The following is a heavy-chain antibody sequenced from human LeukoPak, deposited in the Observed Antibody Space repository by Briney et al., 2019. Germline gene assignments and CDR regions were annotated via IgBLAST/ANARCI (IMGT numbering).Heavy chain of an antibody. Sequence: GGSLRLSCAASGFTFSTYWMSWVRQAPGRGLEWVANIKQNGGEKLYVDSVKGRSTISRDNAKNSLYLQMNSLRAEDTAVYYCARASASIVVVVAATRGHAFDYWGQGTLVTVSS. CDR3: ARASASIVVVVAATRGHAFDY. CDR1: GFTFSTYW. J-gene: IGHJ4*02. D-gene: IGHD2-15*01. V-gene: IGHV3-7*04. CDR2: IKQNGGEK.